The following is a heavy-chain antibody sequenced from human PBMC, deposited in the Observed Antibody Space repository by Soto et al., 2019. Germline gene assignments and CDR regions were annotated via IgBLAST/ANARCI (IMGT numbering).Heavy chain of an antibody. D-gene: IGHD3-3*01. CDR2: INHSGST. CDR3: ARGRPVLRFLEWLSPDYYGMDV. CDR1: GGSFSGYY. V-gene: IGHV4-34*01. J-gene: IGHJ6*02. Sequence: PSETLSLTCAVYGGSFSGYYWSWIRQPPGKGLEWIGEINHSGSTNYNPSLKSRVTISVDTSKNQFSLKLSSVTAADTAVYYCARGRPVLRFLEWLSPDYYGMDVWGQGTTVIVSS.